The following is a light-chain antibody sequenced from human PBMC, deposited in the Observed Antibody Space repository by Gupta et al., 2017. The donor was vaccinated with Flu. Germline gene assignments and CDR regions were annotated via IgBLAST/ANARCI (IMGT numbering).Light chain of an antibody. V-gene: IGKV3-15*01. Sequence: EIVMTQSPATLSVSPGERATLSCRASQSVSSNLAWYQQKPGQAPRLLIYGASTRATGIPARFSGSGYGTEFTLTISIRQSEDFAVYYCQHYNTWPPWTFGHGTKVEIQ. CDR1: QSVSSN. CDR3: QHYNTWPPWT. J-gene: IGKJ1*01. CDR2: GAS.